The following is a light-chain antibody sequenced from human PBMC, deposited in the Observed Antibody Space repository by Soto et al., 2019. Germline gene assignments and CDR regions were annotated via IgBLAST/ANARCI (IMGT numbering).Light chain of an antibody. CDR3: VIYMGSGIWV. Sequence: QTVVTQEPSFSVSPGGTVTLTCGLNSGSVSTSYYPSWYQQTPGQAPRTLIYSTSTRSSGVPDRFSGSILGNKAALTITGAQADDESDYYCVIYMGSGIWVFGGGTKLTVL. J-gene: IGLJ2*01. CDR2: STS. V-gene: IGLV8-61*01. CDR1: SGSVSTSYY.